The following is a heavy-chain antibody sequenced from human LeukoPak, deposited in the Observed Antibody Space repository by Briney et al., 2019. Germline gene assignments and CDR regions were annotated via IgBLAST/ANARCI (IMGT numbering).Heavy chain of an antibody. CDR1: GFTFSNHW. J-gene: IGHJ6*02. Sequence: LSGGSLRLSCAASGFTFSNHWMSWVRQAPGKGLEWVANINQDGSEKYYVDSVKGRFTVSRDNAKNSLDLQMNTLRAEDTAVYYCARRKLTYYYGMDVWGQGTTVTVS. CDR2: INQDGSEK. D-gene: IGHD1-7*01. V-gene: IGHV3-7*01. CDR3: ARRKLTYYYGMDV.